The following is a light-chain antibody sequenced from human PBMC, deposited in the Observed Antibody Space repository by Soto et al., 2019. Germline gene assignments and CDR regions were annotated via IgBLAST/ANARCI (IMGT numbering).Light chain of an antibody. Sequence: QSALTQPASVSGSPGQSITISCTGSSSDVGAYNFVSWYQHHPGRAPKLILYEVTTRPSGVSSRFSGSKSGNTASLTISGLQADDEATYYCTAWDGGLNARVFGGGTKLTVL. CDR3: TAWDGGLNARV. CDR2: EVT. V-gene: IGLV2-14*01. CDR1: SSDVGAYNF. J-gene: IGLJ3*02.